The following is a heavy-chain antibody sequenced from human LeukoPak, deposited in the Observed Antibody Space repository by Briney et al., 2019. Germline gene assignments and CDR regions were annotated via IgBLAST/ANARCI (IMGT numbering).Heavy chain of an antibody. V-gene: IGHV4-39*01. CDR3: ARASIHVDYGAYAFDI. Sequence: PSETLSLTCTVSGVSIRSSYYYWGWIRQPPGKGLEWIGSIYDSGSTYYNPSLKSRVTISVDTSKNQFSLKLSSVTAADTAVYYCARASIHVDYGAYAFDIWGQGTMVTVSS. CDR2: IYDSGST. D-gene: IGHD4-17*01. J-gene: IGHJ3*02. CDR1: GVSIRSSYYY.